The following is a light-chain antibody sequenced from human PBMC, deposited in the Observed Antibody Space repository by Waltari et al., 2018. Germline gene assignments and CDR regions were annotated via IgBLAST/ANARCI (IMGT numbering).Light chain of an antibody. CDR1: SSDVGSYNL. Sequence: QSALTQPASVSGSPGQSITISCTGTSSDVGSYNLVSWYQQHPGKAPKFMVYEVSKRPSRVSNRFSASNTGNTASLTISGLQAEDEADYYCCSYAGSGTVVFGGGTKLTVL. J-gene: IGLJ2*01. CDR2: EVS. V-gene: IGLV2-23*02. CDR3: CSYAGSGTVV.